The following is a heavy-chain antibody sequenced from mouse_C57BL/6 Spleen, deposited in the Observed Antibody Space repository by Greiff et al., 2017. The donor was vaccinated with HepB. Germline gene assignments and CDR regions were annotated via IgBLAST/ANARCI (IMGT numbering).Heavy chain of an antibody. V-gene: IGHV5-6*01. Sequence: EVHLVESGGDLVKPGGSLKLSCAASGFTFSSYGMSWVRQTPDKRLEWVATISSGGSYTYYPDSVKGRFTISRDNAKNTLYLQMSSLKSEDTAMYYCARLKTRYFDVWGTGTTVTVSS. CDR3: ARLKTRYFDV. J-gene: IGHJ1*03. CDR2: ISSGGSYT. CDR1: GFTFSSYG.